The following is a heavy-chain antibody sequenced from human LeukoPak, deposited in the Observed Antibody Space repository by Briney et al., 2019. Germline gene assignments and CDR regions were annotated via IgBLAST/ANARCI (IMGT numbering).Heavy chain of an antibody. CDR3: TRVTRDSSGYYPFDY. D-gene: IGHD3-22*01. CDR2: IYYSGST. CDR1: GGSISSYY. J-gene: IGHJ4*02. Sequence: SETLSLTCTVSGGSISSYYWSWIRQPPGKGLEWIGYIYYSGSTNYNPSLKSRVTISVDTSKNQFSLKLSSVTAADTAVYYCTRVTRDSSGYYPFDYWGQGTLVTVSS. V-gene: IGHV4-59*01.